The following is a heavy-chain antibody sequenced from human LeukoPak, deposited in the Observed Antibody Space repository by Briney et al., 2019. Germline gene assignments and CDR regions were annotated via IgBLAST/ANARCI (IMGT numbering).Heavy chain of an antibody. CDR1: GFTFSSYA. Sequence: GGSLRLSCAASGFTFSSYAMSWVRQAPGKGLEWVSAISGSGGSTYYADSVKGRFTISRDNSKNTLYLQMNSLRAEDTAVYYCAKDGYYDSSEEEYFQHWGQGTLVTVSS. D-gene: IGHD3-22*01. CDR2: ISGSGGST. J-gene: IGHJ1*01. V-gene: IGHV3-23*01. CDR3: AKDGYYDSSEEEYFQH.